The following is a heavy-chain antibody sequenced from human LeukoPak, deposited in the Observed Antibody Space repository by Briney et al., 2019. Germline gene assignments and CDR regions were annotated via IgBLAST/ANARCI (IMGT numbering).Heavy chain of an antibody. D-gene: IGHD6-19*01. Sequence: GESLRISCKGSGYRFTRYWIAWVRQMPGKGLQWMGIIDPGDSETRYSPSFQGQVTITADKSISTAYLQWSSLKASDSAMYYCARSWVAGYGTVLDYWGQGTLVTVSS. CDR3: ARSWVAGYGTVLDY. CDR2: IDPGDSET. CDR1: GYRFTRYW. J-gene: IGHJ4*02. V-gene: IGHV5-51*01.